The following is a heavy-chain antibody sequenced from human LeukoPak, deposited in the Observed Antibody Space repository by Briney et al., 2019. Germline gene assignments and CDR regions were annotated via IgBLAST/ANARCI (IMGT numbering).Heavy chain of an antibody. Sequence: VKPSETLSLTCSVSGGSLSNYYWTWLRQPPGKGLEWLGQIYYSGGTKYNPSLQSRVTISVDTSKTQFSLKLSSVTAADTAVYYCARDPEFDGGHGFDHWGQGTLVTVSS. D-gene: IGHD4-23*01. J-gene: IGHJ4*02. CDR3: ARDPEFDGGHGFDH. CDR2: IYYSGGT. CDR1: GGSLSNYY. V-gene: IGHV4-59*01.